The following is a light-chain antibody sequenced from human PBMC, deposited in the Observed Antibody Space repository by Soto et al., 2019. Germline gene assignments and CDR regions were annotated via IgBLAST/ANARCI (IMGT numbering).Light chain of an antibody. CDR2: GAS. CDR1: QSISSH. Sequence: IRMTQSPSSLSASVGDTVTITCRASQSISSHLNWYQQKPGKPPKVLIYGASNLQSGVPPRFSGSGSGTDFTLAISSLQPEDSATYYCLQDINYPWTFGQGTKVDIK. CDR3: LQDINYPWT. V-gene: IGKV1-6*01. J-gene: IGKJ1*01.